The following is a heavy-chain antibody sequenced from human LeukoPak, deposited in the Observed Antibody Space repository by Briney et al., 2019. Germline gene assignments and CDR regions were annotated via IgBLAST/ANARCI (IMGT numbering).Heavy chain of an antibody. D-gene: IGHD3-16*01. V-gene: IGHV3-7*01. CDR1: GITFSSYG. CDR2: IKQDGSEK. CDR3: ARDQGGVGY. Sequence: GGSLRLSCAASGITFSSYGMHWVRQAPGKGLEWVANIKQDGSEKYYVDSVKGRFTISRDNAKNSLYLQMNSLRAEDTAVYYCARDQGGVGYWGQGTLVTVSS. J-gene: IGHJ4*02.